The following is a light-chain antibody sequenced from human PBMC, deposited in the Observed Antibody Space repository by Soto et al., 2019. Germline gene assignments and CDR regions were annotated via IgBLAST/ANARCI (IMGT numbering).Light chain of an antibody. V-gene: IGLV2-23*02. CDR2: EVS. Sequence: QSALTQPGSVSGSPGQSVTISCTGTSSSVGSYNLVSWYQHHPGKAPKLLIYEVSKRPSGVPNRFSGSKSGNTASLTVSGLQAEDEADYFCSSYEDSSTYVFGTGTKVTVL. CDR1: SSSVGSYNL. J-gene: IGLJ1*01. CDR3: SSYEDSSTYV.